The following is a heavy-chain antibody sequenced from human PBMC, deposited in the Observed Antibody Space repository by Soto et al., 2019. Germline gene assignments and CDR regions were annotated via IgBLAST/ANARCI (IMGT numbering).Heavy chain of an antibody. CDR1: GFTFSSYG. D-gene: IGHD3-22*01. V-gene: IGHV3-33*01. J-gene: IGHJ6*02. Sequence: GGSLRLSCAASGFTFSSYGTHWVRQAPGKGLEWVAVIWYDGSNKYYADSVKGRFTISRDNSKNTLYLQMNSLRAEDTAVYYCAREGYSSGYLYYYYYYGMDVWGQGTTVTVS. CDR2: IWYDGSNK. CDR3: AREGYSSGYLYYYYYYGMDV.